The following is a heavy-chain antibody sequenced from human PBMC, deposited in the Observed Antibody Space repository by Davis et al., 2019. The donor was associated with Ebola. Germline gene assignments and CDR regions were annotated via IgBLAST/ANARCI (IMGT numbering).Heavy chain of an antibody. CDR1: GGYISSYY. V-gene: IGHV4-59*08. D-gene: IGHD6-13*01. CDR2: IYYSGST. CDR3: ARQPYSSSWYNYYGMDV. J-gene: IGHJ6*02. Sequence: MPSETLSLTCTVSGGYISSYYWSWIRQPPGKGLEWIGYIYYSGSTNYNPSLKSRVTISVDTSKNQFSLKLSFVTAADTAVYYCARQPYSSSWYNYYGMDVWGQGTTVTVSS.